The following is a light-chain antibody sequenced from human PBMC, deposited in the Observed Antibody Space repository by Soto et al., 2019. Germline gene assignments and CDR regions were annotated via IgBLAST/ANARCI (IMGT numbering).Light chain of an antibody. J-gene: IGKJ1*01. CDR1: QSLVHSDGIAY. Sequence: DVVMTQSPLSLPVTLVQPASISCRSNQSLVHSDGIAYFSWFQQRPGRSPRRLIYKVSNRDSGVPARFSGSGSGTDFALKISRVEAEDVGVYYCMQGAHWPRTFGQGTKVDTK. CDR3: MQGAHWPRT. V-gene: IGKV2-30*02. CDR2: KVS.